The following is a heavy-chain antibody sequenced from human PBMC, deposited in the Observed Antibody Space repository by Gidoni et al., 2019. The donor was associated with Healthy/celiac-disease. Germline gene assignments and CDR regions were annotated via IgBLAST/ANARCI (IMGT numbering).Heavy chain of an antibody. Sequence: HVPLVESGGGVVQSWRSLLLPCAASGFTFSSCGMHWVRQAPGKGLEWVAVIWYDGSNKYYADYVKGRFTISRDNSKNTLYLQMNSLRAEDTAVYYCARVGSEWLTQAYYFDYWGQGTLVTVSS. D-gene: IGHD6-19*01. CDR3: ARVGSEWLTQAYYFDY. V-gene: IGHV3-33*01. J-gene: IGHJ4*02. CDR1: GFTFSSCG. CDR2: IWYDGSNK.